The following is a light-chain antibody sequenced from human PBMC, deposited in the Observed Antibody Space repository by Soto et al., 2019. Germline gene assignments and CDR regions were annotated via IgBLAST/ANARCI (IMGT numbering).Light chain of an antibody. V-gene: IGKV3-15*01. CDR1: QSVSSN. CDR3: QQYNDWPRT. J-gene: IGKJ1*01. Sequence: EIAMTHSPATLSVSPGERGTLSFRASQSVSSNLAWYQQKPGQAPRLLIYAASARATGIPARFSGSGSGTEFTLTISSLQSEDFAVYYCQQYNDWPRTFGQGTKVDIK. CDR2: AAS.